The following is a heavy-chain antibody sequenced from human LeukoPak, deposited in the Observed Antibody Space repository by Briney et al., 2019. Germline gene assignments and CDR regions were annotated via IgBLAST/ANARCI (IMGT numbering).Heavy chain of an antibody. CDR2: IKQDGSEK. Sequence: PGGSLRLSCAASGFTFSSYGMHWVRQAPGKGLEWVANIKQDGSEKYYVDSVKGRFTISRDNAKNSLYLQMNSLRAEDTAVYYCARVVVVEASYYFDYWGQGTLVTVSS. D-gene: IGHD6-6*01. V-gene: IGHV3-7*01. CDR3: ARVVVVEASYYFDY. CDR1: GFTFSSYG. J-gene: IGHJ4*02.